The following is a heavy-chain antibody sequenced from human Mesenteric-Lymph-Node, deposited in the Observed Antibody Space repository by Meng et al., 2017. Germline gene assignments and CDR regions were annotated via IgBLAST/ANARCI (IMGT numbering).Heavy chain of an antibody. J-gene: IGHJ6*02. V-gene: IGHV1-69*06. D-gene: IGHD3-22*01. Sequence: SVKVSCKASGGTFSSYAISWVRQAPGQGLEWMGGIIPIFGTANYAQKFQGRVTITWDTSASTAYMELSSLRSEDTAVYYCAKGPYYDSSGYFSDYYYGMDVWGQGTTVTVSS. CDR3: AKGPYYDSSGYFSDYYYGMDV. CDR2: IIPIFGTA. CDR1: GGTFSSYA.